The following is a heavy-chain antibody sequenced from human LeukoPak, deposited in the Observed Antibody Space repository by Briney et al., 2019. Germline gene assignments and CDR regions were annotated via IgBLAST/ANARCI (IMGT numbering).Heavy chain of an antibody. J-gene: IGHJ4*02. CDR1: GFTVSGNY. V-gene: IGHV3-53*01. CDR3: ARVADYYVSGHFDY. Sequence: GGSLRLSCAASGFTVSGNYMIWVRQTPGKRLEWVSLIYSGGNKYYTDSVKGRFTISRDNSENTLYLQMNSLRTEDTAVYYCARVADYYVSGHFDYWGQGTLVTVSS. CDR2: IYSGGNK. D-gene: IGHD3-10*01.